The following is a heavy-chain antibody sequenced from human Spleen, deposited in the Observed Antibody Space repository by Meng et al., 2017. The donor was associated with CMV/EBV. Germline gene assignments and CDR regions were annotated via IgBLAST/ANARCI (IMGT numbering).Heavy chain of an antibody. Sequence: GDSVSSNSAAWNWIRQSPSRGLGWLGRTYYRSKWYSDYGVSVKSRITINSDTSKNQFSLHLNSVTPEDTAVYYCARALGAGKGWFDPWGQGTLVTRLL. J-gene: IGHJ5*02. V-gene: IGHV6-1*01. D-gene: IGHD4/OR15-4a*01. CDR3: ARALGAGKGWFDP. CDR1: GDSVSSNSAA. CDR2: TYYRSKWYS.